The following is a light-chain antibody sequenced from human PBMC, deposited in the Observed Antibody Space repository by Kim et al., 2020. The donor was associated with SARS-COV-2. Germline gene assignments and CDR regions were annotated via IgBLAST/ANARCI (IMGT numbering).Light chain of an antibody. CDR3: CSYAGRSTWV. V-gene: IGLV2-23*01. CDR1: SSDVGSYNL. J-gene: IGLJ3*02. CDR2: EGS. Sequence: GQSITISFTGTSSDVGSYNLVSWYQQHPGKAPKLMIYEGSKRPAGVSNRFSGYKSGNTASLTISGLQAEDEADYYCCSYAGRSTWVFGGGTQLTVL.